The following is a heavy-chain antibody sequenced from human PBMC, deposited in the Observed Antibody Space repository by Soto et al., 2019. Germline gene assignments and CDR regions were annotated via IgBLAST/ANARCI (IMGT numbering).Heavy chain of an antibody. CDR1: GFTFDDYA. CDR3: AKAGFWSGYYSPVDY. Sequence: PGGSQRLSCAASGFTFDDYAMHWVRQAPGKGLEWVSGISWNSGSIGYADSVKGRFTTSRDNAKNSLYLQMNSLRAEDTALYYCAKAGFWSGYYSPVDYWGQGTLVTVSS. V-gene: IGHV3-9*01. D-gene: IGHD3-3*01. J-gene: IGHJ4*02. CDR2: ISWNSGSI.